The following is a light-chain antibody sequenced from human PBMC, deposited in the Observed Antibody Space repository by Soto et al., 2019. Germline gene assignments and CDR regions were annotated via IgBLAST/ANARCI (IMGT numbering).Light chain of an antibody. CDR3: CSYAGSYTHV. J-gene: IGLJ1*01. CDR1: SSDVGRYNF. CDR2: DVI. Sequence: QSVLTQPRSVSGSPGQSVTISCTGTSSDVGRYNFVSWYQQHPDKAPKLMIYDVIKRPSGVPDRFSGSKSGNTASLTIYGFQAEDEADYHRCSYAGSYTHVFGTGTKLTVL. V-gene: IGLV2-11*01.